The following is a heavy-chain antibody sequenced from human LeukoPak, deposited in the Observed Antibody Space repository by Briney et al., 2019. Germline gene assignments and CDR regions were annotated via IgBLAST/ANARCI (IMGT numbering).Heavy chain of an antibody. D-gene: IGHD3-16*01. CDR2: IIPIFGTA. CDR3: ARDNDSRDPHHFDS. V-gene: IGHV1-69*06. J-gene: IGHJ5*01. CDR1: GGTFSNYA. Sequence: SVNVSCKASGGTFSNYAISWVRQAPGQGLEWMGVIIPIFGTANYAQKFRGRVTITADKSTRTAYMELSRLRSEETAVYSCARDNDSRDPHHFDSRGQGTLVNVFS.